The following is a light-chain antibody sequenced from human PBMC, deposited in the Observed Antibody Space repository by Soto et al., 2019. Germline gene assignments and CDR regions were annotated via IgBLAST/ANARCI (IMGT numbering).Light chain of an antibody. CDR2: DAS. J-gene: IGKJ2*01. CDR1: QSINSW. V-gene: IGKV1-5*01. CDR3: QQYNYYPYT. Sequence: DIQMTQSPSTLSASVGDRVTITCRASQSINSWLAWYQQIPGKAPKLLIYDASSLESGVPSRFSGSGSGTEFTLTISSLQPGDFATYCCQQYNYYPYTFGQGTKLEIK.